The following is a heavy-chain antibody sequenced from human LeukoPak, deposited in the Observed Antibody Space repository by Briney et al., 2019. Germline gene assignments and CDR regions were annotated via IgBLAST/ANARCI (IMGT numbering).Heavy chain of an antibody. CDR2: ISGSGGST. D-gene: IGHD1-26*01. V-gene: IGHV3-23*01. CDR1: GFTFSSYA. CDR3: AKGVLVGATNNWFDP. Sequence: GGSLRLSYAASGFTFSSYAMSWVRQAPGKGLEWVSAISGSGGSTYYADSVEGRFTISRDNSKNTLYLQMNSLRAEDTAVYYCAKGVLVGATNNWFDPWGQGTLVTVSS. J-gene: IGHJ5*02.